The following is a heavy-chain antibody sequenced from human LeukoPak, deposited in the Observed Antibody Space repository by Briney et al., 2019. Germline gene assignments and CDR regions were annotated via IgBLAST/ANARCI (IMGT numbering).Heavy chain of an antibody. V-gene: IGHV4-39*02. D-gene: IGHD3-9*01. Sequence: SETLSLTCTVSGGSVSSINSHWGWIRQSPGKGLEWLGNIFYSGSTSWNPSLKSRVTMSVDSSKNHFSLNMRSVTAAGTAVYFCASPAKGRYFDYFFASWGRGTLVTVSS. CDR2: IFYSGST. CDR3: ASPAKGRYFDYFFAS. J-gene: IGHJ4*02. CDR1: GGSVSSINSH.